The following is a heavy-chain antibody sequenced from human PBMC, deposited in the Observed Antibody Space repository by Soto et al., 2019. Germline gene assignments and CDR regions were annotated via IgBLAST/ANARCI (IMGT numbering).Heavy chain of an antibody. J-gene: IGHJ4*02. V-gene: IGHV4-59*01. CDR3: AREYRSFDY. CDR1: GGSISPYY. D-gene: IGHD5-18*01. CDR2: IHDSGAI. Sequence: QVQLQESGPGLVKPSETLSLTCTVSGGSISPYYWHWIRQPPGKGLEWIGYIHDSGAIYYTPSLNSPLVLSMDMSKRQFSLRLNPVTAADTAVYYCAREYRSFDYWGRGAPVTVSS.